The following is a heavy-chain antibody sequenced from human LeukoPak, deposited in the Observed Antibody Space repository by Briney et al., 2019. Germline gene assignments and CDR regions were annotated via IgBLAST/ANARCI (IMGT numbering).Heavy chain of an antibody. Sequence: PGGSLRLSCAASGFTFSSYGMHWVRQAPGKGLEWVAVISYDGSNKYYADSVKGRFTISRDNSKNTLYLQMNSLRAEDTAVYYCAKDNAYGDYVDYWGQGTLVTVSS. CDR3: AKDNAYGDYVDY. D-gene: IGHD4-17*01. CDR2: ISYDGSNK. V-gene: IGHV3-30*18. J-gene: IGHJ4*02. CDR1: GFTFSSYG.